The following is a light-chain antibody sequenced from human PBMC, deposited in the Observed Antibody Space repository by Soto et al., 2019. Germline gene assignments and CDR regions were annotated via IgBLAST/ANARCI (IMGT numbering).Light chain of an antibody. V-gene: IGLV2-14*01. Sequence: QSVLTQPASVSGSPGQSITISCTGSSNDVGGYNYVSWYQQHPGQAPKLIIYEVSDRPSGVSPRFSGSKSGNTASLTISGLQVEDEADYLCTSYTSTIPYVFGSGTKVTVL. CDR2: EVS. CDR3: TSYTSTIPYV. CDR1: SNDVGGYNY. J-gene: IGLJ1*01.